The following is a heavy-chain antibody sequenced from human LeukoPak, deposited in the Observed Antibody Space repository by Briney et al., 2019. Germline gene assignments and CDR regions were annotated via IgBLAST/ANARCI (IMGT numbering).Heavy chain of an antibody. J-gene: IGHJ4*02. D-gene: IGHD4-17*01. V-gene: IGHV1-2*02. CDR3: ARTAAYYGEPEMTFDY. CDR2: INPHSGGT. Sequence: GASVRVSCKASGYTFTGYDMHWVRQAPGQGLEWMGWINPHSGGTNYALKFQGRVTMTRDTSISTAYMDLSRLRFDDTAVYYCARTAAYYGEPEMTFDYWGQGTLVTVSS. CDR1: GYTFTGYD.